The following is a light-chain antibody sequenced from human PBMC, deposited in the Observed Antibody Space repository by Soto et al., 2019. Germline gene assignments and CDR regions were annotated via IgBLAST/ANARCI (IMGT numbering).Light chain of an antibody. CDR3: QQYNDYSTLYT. CDR2: DAS. CDR1: QGISSW. J-gene: IGKJ2*01. V-gene: IGKV1-5*01. Sequence: DIQMPQSPSTLSASVGDRVTITCRASQGISSWLAWYQQKPGKAPKFLIYDASILESAVPSRFSGSGFGRELTLTISSRQPDDFATYYCQQYNDYSTLYTFGQGTKVEIK.